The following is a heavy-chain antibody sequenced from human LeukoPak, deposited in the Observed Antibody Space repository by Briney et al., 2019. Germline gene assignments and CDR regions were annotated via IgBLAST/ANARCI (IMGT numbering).Heavy chain of an antibody. D-gene: IGHD5-12*01. CDR3: AREGGNMAERVNWFDP. CDR2: IYYSGST. CDR1: GGSISSGGYY. J-gene: IGHJ5*02. V-gene: IGHV4-31*03. Sequence: PSETLSLTCTVSGGSISSGGYYWSWIRQHPGKGLEWIGYIYYSGSTYYNPSLKSRVTISVDTSKNQFSLKLSSVTAADTAVYYCAREGGNMAERVNWFDPWGQGTLVTVSS.